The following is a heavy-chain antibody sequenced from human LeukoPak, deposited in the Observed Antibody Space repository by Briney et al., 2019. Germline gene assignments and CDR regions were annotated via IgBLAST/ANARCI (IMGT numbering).Heavy chain of an antibody. CDR2: ISSNGDNT. CDR1: GFTFSTYV. V-gene: IGHV3-64D*06. J-gene: IGHJ4*02. CDR3: VRATGY. Sequence: GGSLRLSCSVSGFTFSTYVMHWVRQAPGKGLEYVSAISSNGDNTYYADSAKGRFTISRDNSKNTLYRQMSSLRADDTAVYYCVRATGYWGQGTLVTVSS.